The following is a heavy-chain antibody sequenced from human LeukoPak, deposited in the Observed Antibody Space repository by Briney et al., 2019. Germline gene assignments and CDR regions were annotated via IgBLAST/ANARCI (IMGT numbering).Heavy chain of an antibody. CDR1: GGSISTSSYY. Sequence: PSETLSLTCTVSGGSISTSSYYWSWIRQPPGKGLEWIVSLYHTGSTYYNPSLKSRVNISVDTSKNQFSLKLNSVTAADTAVYYCARQADFALVEMATIMFDYWGQGTLVTVSS. D-gene: IGHD5-24*01. V-gene: IGHV4-39*01. J-gene: IGHJ4*02. CDR2: LYHTGST. CDR3: ARQADFALVEMATIMFDY.